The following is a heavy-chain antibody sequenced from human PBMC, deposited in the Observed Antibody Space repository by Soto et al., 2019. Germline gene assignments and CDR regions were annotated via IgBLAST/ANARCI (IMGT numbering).Heavy chain of an antibody. J-gene: IGHJ6*03. D-gene: IGHD3-3*01. Sequence: GGSLRLSCAASGLRFASFAMSWVRQAPGKGLEWVSSVNGRGTATYYAESVKGRFTISRDNSKNTLYLQMNSLRADDTAVYYCAKGDAYYDFWTRNYMDVWGKGTTVTVSS. CDR3: AKGDAYYDFWTRNYMDV. V-gene: IGHV3-23*01. CDR2: VNGRGTAT. CDR1: GLRFASFA.